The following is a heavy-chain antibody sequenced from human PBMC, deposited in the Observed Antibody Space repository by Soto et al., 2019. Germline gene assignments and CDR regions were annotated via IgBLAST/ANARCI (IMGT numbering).Heavy chain of an antibody. Sequence: GGSLRLSCAASGFTFSDYAMHWVRHVPGQGLEWVAVISFDGNIKYDADSVKGRFTISRDNSKNTLFLQMDSLKGEDTAVYSCARAPRRYCTSLSCLGLYGLDVWGQVPAVTVSS. CDR2: ISFDGNIK. CDR1: GFTFSDYA. CDR3: ARAPRRYCTSLSCLGLYGLDV. V-gene: IGHV3-30-3*01. J-gene: IGHJ6*02. D-gene: IGHD2-8*01.